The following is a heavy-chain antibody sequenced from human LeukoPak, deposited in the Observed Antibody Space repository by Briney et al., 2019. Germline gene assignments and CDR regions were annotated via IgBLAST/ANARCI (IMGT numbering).Heavy chain of an antibody. CDR2: INSEGSST. D-gene: IGHD6-6*01. V-gene: IGHV3-74*01. CDR3: AREKYSSSAFNWFDP. Sequence: GGSLRLSCAASGFTFSSYWMHWVRQAPGKGLVWVSRINSEGSSTSYADSVKGRFTVSRDNAKNTLYLQMNSLRAEDTAVYYCAREKYSSSAFNWFDPWGQGTLVTVSS. CDR1: GFTFSSYW. J-gene: IGHJ5*02.